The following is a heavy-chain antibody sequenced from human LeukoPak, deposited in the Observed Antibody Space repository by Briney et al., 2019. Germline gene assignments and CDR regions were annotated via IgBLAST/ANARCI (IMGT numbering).Heavy chain of an antibody. V-gene: IGHV3-21*01. J-gene: IGHJ6*03. CDR1: GFTVSSYY. CDR2: ISSSSSYI. Sequence: GGSLRLSCAASGFTVSSYYMRWVRPAPGKGLEWVSSISSSSSYIYYADTVKCRVTIAKDNAKNSLYMQMNSLRAEDTAVYYCARALAVAGSYYYYYYYMDVWGKGTPVTVSS. CDR3: ARALAVAGSYYYYYYYMDV. D-gene: IGHD6-19*01.